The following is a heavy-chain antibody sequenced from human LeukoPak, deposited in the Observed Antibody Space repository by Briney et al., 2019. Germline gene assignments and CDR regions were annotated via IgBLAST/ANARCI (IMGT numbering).Heavy chain of an antibody. CDR1: GFTFSSYS. J-gene: IGHJ4*02. V-gene: IGHV3-21*01. CDR2: ISSSSSYI. D-gene: IGHD3-22*01. CDR3: ARIVVAQGGAYYFDY. Sequence: GALRLSCAASGFTFSSYSMNWVRQAPGKGLEWVSSISSSSSYIYYADSVKGRFTISRDNAKNSLYLQMNSLRAEDTAVYYCARIVVAQGGAYYFDYWGQGTLVTVSS.